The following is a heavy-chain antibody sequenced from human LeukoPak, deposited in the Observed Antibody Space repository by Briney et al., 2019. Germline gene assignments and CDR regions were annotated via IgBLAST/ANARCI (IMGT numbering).Heavy chain of an antibody. J-gene: IGHJ3*02. D-gene: IGHD1-26*01. Sequence: SGPALVKPTQTPTLTCTFSGFSLSTSGMCVSWIRQPPGKALEWLARIDWDDDKYYSTSLKTRLTISKDTSKNQVVLTMTNVDPVDTATYYCARMSGELLQSFDIWGQGTMVTVSS. CDR3: ARMSGELLQSFDI. CDR1: GFSLSTSGMC. CDR2: IDWDDDK. V-gene: IGHV2-70*11.